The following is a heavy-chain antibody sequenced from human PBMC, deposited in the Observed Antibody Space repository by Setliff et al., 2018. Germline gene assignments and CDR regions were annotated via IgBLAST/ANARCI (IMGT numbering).Heavy chain of an antibody. D-gene: IGHD3-16*01. Sequence: GASVKVSCKASGYTFTSYGISWVRQAPGQGLEWMGWISAYNGNTNYAQKLQGRVTMTTDTCTSTAYMELRSLISDDTAVYYFARIMCDYGGYFDYWGQGTRVTVSS. CDR3: ARIMCDYGGYFDY. V-gene: IGHV1-18*01. CDR1: GYTFTSYG. CDR2: ISAYNGNT. J-gene: IGHJ4*02.